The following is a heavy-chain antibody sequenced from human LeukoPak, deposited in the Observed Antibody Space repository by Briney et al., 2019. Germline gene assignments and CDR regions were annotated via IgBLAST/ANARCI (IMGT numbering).Heavy chain of an antibody. V-gene: IGHV4-4*07. J-gene: IGHJ4*02. CDR2: IYTSGST. Sequence: PSETLSLTYTVSGGSISSYYWSWIRQPAGKGLEWIGRIYTSGSTIYSPSLKCRVTMSVDTSKNQFSLKLSSVTAADTAVYYCARVSSWLDFDHWGQGTLVTVSS. D-gene: IGHD6-13*01. CDR1: GGSISSYY. CDR3: ARVSSWLDFDH.